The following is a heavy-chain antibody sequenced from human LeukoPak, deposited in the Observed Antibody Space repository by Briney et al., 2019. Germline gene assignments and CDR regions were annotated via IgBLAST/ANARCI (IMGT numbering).Heavy chain of an antibody. CDR2: ISSSSSYI. J-gene: IGHJ4*02. D-gene: IGHD1-26*01. CDR1: GFTFSSYS. CDR3: ARDPELTLEVLY. V-gene: IGHV3-21*01. Sequence: GGSLRLSCAASGFTFSSYSMNWVRQAPGKGLEWVSSISSSSSYIYYADSVKGRFTISRDNAKNSLYLQMNSLRAEDTAVYYCARDPELTLEVLYWGQGTLVTVSS.